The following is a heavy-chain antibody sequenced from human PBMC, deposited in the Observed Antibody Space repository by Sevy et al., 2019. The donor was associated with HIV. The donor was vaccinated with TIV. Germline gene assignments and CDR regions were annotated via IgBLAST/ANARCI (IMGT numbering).Heavy chain of an antibody. Sequence: GGSLRLSCAVSGFTVSNNYITWVRQAPGKGLEWVSAIYAGGNTYYAASVRGRLTISRDNSKNTVYLQRNTLTADDTAVYYCARETEGGYEPWGQGTLVTVSS. J-gene: IGHJ5*02. CDR2: IYAGGNT. CDR1: GFTVSNNY. V-gene: IGHV3-53*01. D-gene: IGHD1-1*01. CDR3: ARETEGGYEP.